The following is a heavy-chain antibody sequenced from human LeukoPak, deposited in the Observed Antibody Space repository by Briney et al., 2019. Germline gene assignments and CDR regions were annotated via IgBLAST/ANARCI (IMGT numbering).Heavy chain of an antibody. Sequence: GGSLRLSCAASGXTLSSYSMNWVRQAPGKGLEWVSYISSSSTTIYYADSVKGRFTISRDNARNSLYLQMNSLRDEDTAAYYCARVTVTTNDYWGQGTLVTVSS. D-gene: IGHD4-17*01. J-gene: IGHJ4*02. V-gene: IGHV3-48*02. CDR3: ARVTVTTNDY. CDR2: ISSSSTTI. CDR1: GXTLSSYS.